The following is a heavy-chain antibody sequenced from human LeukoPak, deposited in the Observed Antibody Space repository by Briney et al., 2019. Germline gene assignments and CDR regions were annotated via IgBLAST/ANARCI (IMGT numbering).Heavy chain of an antibody. J-gene: IGHJ4*02. V-gene: IGHV4-39*02. CDR1: GGSISSSTYY. CDR2: LDYSGTT. D-gene: IGHD6-6*01. CDR3: ARDPIAARQIGYFDY. Sequence: SETLSLTCTVSGGSISSSTYYWGWIRQPPGKGLEWIGSLDYSGTTYYNPSLKSRVTISVETSKSQFSLKLSSVTAADTAVYYCARDPIAARQIGYFDYWGQGTLVTVSS.